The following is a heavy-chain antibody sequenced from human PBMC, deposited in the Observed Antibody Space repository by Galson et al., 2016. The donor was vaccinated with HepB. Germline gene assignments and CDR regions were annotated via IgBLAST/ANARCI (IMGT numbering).Heavy chain of an antibody. D-gene: IGHD2/OR15-2a*01. J-gene: IGHJ4*02. Sequence: SLRLSCAASEFNFNHYGMHWVRQAPGKGLEWVALISYDGENEWYADSVKGRFTISRDNSKSALFLQMNSLRPEDTAMYYCAREGDTTVMFHFAHWGQGTVVTVSS. CDR1: EFNFNHYG. V-gene: IGHV3-30*03. CDR3: AREGDTTVMFHFAH. CDR2: ISYDGENE.